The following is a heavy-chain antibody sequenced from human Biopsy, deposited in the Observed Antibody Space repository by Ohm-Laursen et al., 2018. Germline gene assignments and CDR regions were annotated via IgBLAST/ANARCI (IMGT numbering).Heavy chain of an antibody. J-gene: IGHJ4*02. Sequence: SETLSLTCSVSGGSISSSYWSWTRQPPGKGLEWIGYISYGGSTSYNPSLKSRVTISADTSKNQLSLTLSSLTAADTAVYFCAKQWSYYESFTQHYRGDFDYWGQGTLVIVSS. D-gene: IGHD3-16*01. CDR1: GGSISSSY. CDR2: ISYGGST. V-gene: IGHV4-59*08. CDR3: AKQWSYYESFTQHYRGDFDY.